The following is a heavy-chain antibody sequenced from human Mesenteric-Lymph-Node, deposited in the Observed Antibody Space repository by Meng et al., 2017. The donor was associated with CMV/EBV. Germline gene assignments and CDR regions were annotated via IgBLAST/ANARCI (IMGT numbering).Heavy chain of an antibody. CDR2: ISSGGGTT. CDR1: GFTFSSYW. D-gene: IGHD3-3*01. J-gene: IGHJ4*02. Sequence: GESLKISCAASGFTFSSYWMSWVRQAPGKGLEWLSYISSGGGTTYYADSVKGRFTVSRDNAKNSMYLQMNSLRAEDTAVYYCARDRGDDFWSGYKYYFDYWGQGTLVTVSS. CDR3: ARDRGDDFWSGYKYYFDY. V-gene: IGHV3-48*04.